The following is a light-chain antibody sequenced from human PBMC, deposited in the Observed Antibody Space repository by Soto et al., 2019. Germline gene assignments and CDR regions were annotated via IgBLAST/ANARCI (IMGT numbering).Light chain of an antibody. CDR1: QSISSW. V-gene: IGKV1-5*03. CDR2: KAS. CDR3: QHHNSYPLT. Sequence: DIQMTQSPSTLSASVGDRVTITCRASQSISSWLAWYQQKPGKAPKLLIYKASNLEGGVPSRFSGSGSGTEFTLTISSLQPDDFATYYCQHHNSYPLTFGGGTKVEIK. J-gene: IGKJ4*01.